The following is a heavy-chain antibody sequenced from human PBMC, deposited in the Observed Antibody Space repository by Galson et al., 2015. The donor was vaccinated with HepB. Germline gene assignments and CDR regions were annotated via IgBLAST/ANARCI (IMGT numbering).Heavy chain of an antibody. CDR1: RFIFSKFG. CDR2: INPNNGNT. D-gene: IGHD5-24*01. J-gene: IGHJ4*02. Sequence: SVKVSCKAYRFIFSKFGINWVRQAPGQGLEWMGWINPNNGNTNYAQKFQGRVIMTTDTSTSTAYMELKRLRSDDTAVDYCTRGGMATIGGPTFDYWGQGTLVTVSS. CDR3: TRGGMATIGGPTFDY. V-gene: IGHV1-18*01.